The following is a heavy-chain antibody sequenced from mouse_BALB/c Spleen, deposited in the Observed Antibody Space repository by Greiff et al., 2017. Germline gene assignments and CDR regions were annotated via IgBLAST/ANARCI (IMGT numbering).Heavy chain of an antibody. CDR1: GFTFSDYY. Sequence: EVKLVESGGGLVKPGGSLKLSCAASGFTFSDYYMYWVRQTPEKRLEWVATISDGGSYTYYPDSVKGRFTISRDNAKNNLYLQMSSLKSEDTAMYYCARSGYPFDYWGQGTTLTVSS. CDR3: ARSGYPFDY. V-gene: IGHV5-4*02. CDR2: ISDGGSYT. J-gene: IGHJ2*01. D-gene: IGHD3-1*01.